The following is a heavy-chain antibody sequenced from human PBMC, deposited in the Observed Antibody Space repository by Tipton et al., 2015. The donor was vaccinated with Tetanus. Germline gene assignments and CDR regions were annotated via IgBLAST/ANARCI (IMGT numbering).Heavy chain of an antibody. J-gene: IGHJ5*02. CDR1: GGSISSGGFF. CDR2: VYYSGST. V-gene: IGHV4-31*03. CDR3: ARDQGGGRVVRLNWFDP. Sequence: TLSLTCTVSGGSISSGGFFWNWIRQFPGKGLEWIGYVYYSGSTFYNPSLKSRVTISVDTSKNQFSLTLTAVTAADTAVYYCARDQGGGRVVRLNWFDPWGQGMLVTVSS. D-gene: IGHD6-6*01.